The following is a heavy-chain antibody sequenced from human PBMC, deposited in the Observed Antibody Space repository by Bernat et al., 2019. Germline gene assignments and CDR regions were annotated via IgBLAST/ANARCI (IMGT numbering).Heavy chain of an antibody. J-gene: IGHJ3*02. CDR2: ISSSSSTI. Sequence: EVQLVESGGGLVQPGGSLRPSCAASGFTFSSYSMNWVRQAPGKGLEWVSYISSSSSTIYDADSVKDRFTSSRDNAKNSLYLQMNSLRARDTAVYYCARGRGPIYYNGSGQAGAFDIWGQGTMVTVSS. CDR3: ARGRGPIYYNGSGQAGAFDI. V-gene: IGHV3-48*01. D-gene: IGHD3-10*01. CDR1: GFTFSSYS.